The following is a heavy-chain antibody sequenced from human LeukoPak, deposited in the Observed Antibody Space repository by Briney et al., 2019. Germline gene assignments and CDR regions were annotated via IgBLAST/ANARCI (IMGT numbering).Heavy chain of an antibody. CDR3: TRDFSPQFSGKYYDAFDM. V-gene: IGHV3-7*01. CDR1: GFTLSNYW. D-gene: IGHD2/OR15-2a*01. Sequence: PGGPLRLSCAASGFTLSNYWMFWVRQAPEKGLEWVANINRDGSVVHYVDSVKGRFTISKDNAKNSLYLQMNSLRADDTALYFCTRDFSPQFSGKYYDAFDMWGQGTMVTVS. CDR2: INRDGSVV. J-gene: IGHJ3*02.